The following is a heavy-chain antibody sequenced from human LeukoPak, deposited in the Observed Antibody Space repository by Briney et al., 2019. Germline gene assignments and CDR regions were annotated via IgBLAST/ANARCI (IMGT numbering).Heavy chain of an antibody. Sequence: ASVKVSCKASGDTFTDYYIYWVRQAPGQGLELMGWINPNSGGTDYAQKFQGRGTMTWDTSILTAYMELSSLTSDDTAVYYCAASTVQNYYWYYGMDVWGQGTTVTVSS. D-gene: IGHD4-17*01. V-gene: IGHV1-2*02. CDR2: INPNSGGT. J-gene: IGHJ6*02. CDR3: AASTVQNYYWYYGMDV. CDR1: GDTFTDYY.